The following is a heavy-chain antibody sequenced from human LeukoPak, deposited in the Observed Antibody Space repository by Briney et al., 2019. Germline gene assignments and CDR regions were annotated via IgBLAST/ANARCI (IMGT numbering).Heavy chain of an antibody. V-gene: IGHV5-51*01. D-gene: IGHD3-10*01. CDR1: GYSFTNYW. Sequence: GEPLKISCKASGYSFTNYWIGWVRQMPGKGLEWMGTIYPGDSDTRYSPSFQGQVTISADKSISTAYLQRSSLQASDTAMYYCATYAGSSSKYFQDWGQGTLVTVSS. CDR3: ATYAGSSSKYFQD. CDR2: IYPGDSDT. J-gene: IGHJ1*01.